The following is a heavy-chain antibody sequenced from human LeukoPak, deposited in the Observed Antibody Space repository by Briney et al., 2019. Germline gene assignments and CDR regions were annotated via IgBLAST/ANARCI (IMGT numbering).Heavy chain of an antibody. D-gene: IGHD6-19*01. V-gene: IGHV5-51*01. CDR3: ARQEVVAGIDH. CDR1: GYSFTTYW. J-gene: IGHJ4*02. CDR2: IYPGDSDT. Sequence: GESLKISCQGSGYSFTTYWIGWVRQMPGKGLEWMGIIYPGDSDTRYSPSLQGQVTISADKSISTAYLQWNSLKASDTAMYYCARQEVVAGIDHWGQGTLVTVSS.